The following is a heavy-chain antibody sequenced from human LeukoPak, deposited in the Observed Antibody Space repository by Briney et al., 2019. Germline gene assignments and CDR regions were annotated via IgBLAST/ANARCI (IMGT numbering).Heavy chain of an antibody. J-gene: IGHJ4*02. V-gene: IGHV3-30*18. CDR2: ISYDGSNK. D-gene: IGHD3-10*01. CDR3: AKEMAPYGSGSYYPYFAFDY. CDR1: GFTFSSYG. Sequence: PGRSLRLSCAASGFTFSSYGMHWVRQAPGKELEWVAVISYDGSNKYYADSLKRRSTISRDNSKNTLYLQMNGLGAEDTAVYSCAKEMAPYGSGSYYPYFAFDYWGQGTLVTVSS.